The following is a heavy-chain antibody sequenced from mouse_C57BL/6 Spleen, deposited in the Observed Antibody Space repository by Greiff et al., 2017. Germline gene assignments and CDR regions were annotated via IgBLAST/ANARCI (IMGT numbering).Heavy chain of an antibody. V-gene: IGHV1-15*01. CDR1: GYTFTDYE. CDR2: IDPETGGT. Sequence: VKLVESGAELVRPGASVTLSCKASGYTFTDYEMHWVKQTPVHGLEWIGAIDPETGGTAYNQKFKGKAILTADKSSSTAYMELRSLTSKDSAVYYCTFSLYFDYWGQGTTLTVSS. CDR3: TFSLYFDY. D-gene: IGHD6-2*01. J-gene: IGHJ2*01.